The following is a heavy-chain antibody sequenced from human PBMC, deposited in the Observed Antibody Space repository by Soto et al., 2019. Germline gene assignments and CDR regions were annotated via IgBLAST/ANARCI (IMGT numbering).Heavy chain of an antibody. CDR3: ARGPLLTTVTSYYFDY. D-gene: IGHD4-17*01. CDR1: GGSFSGYY. CDR2: INHSGST. Sequence: QVQLQQWGAGLLKPSETLSLTCAVYGGSFSGYYWSWIRQPPGKGLEWIGEINHSGSTNYNPSLNSRVTISVDTSKNQFSLKLSSVTAADTAVYYCARGPLLTTVTSYYFDYWGQGTLVTVSS. J-gene: IGHJ4*02. V-gene: IGHV4-34*01.